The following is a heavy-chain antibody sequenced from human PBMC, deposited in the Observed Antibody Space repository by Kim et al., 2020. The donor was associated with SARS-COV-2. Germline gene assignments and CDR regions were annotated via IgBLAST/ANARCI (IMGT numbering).Heavy chain of an antibody. V-gene: IGHV1-3*01. D-gene: IGHD6-13*01. CDR3: AGDRGIAAAGTDY. Sequence: NAPNFQGRVTITREPSAGTAYMELSSLRSEDTAVYYCAGDRGIAAAGTDYWGQGTLVTVSS. J-gene: IGHJ4*02.